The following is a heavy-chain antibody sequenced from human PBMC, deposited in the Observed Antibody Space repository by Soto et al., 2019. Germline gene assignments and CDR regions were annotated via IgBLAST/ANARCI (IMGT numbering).Heavy chain of an antibody. CDR1: GGSISSAGFS. D-gene: IGHD2-2*01. CDR3: ASDWGYCSSSSCREPAFDV. Sequence: SETLSLTCAVSGGSISSAGFSWNWIRRPPGKGLEWVGYVYHSGTTSYNPSLKSRVTILLDRSKNQFSLTLNSVTAADTAVYYCASDWGYCSSSSCREPAFDVWGQGTVVT. CDR2: VYHSGTT. J-gene: IGHJ3*01. V-gene: IGHV4-30-2*01.